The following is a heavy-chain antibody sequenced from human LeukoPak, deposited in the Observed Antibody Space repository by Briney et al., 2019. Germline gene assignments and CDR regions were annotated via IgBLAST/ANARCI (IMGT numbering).Heavy chain of an antibody. CDR3: AKDLLLWFGELTSLFDY. Sequence: EGSLRLSCAASGFTFSSYAMSWVRQAPGKGLDWVSAISGSGGSTYYADSVKGRLTISRDNSKNTLYLQMNSLRAEDTAVYYCAKDLLLWFGELTSLFDYWGQGTLVTVSS. CDR1: GFTFSSYA. D-gene: IGHD3-10*01. V-gene: IGHV3-23*01. CDR2: ISGSGGST. J-gene: IGHJ4*02.